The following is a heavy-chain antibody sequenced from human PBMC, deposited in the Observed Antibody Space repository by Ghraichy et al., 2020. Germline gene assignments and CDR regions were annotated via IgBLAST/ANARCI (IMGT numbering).Heavy chain of an antibody. CDR2: ILPDETII. CDR1: GFTFTGYS. V-gene: IGHV3-30*04. Sequence: GGSLRLSCAGSGFTFTGYSMHWVRQAPGKGLEWVAAILPDETIIIYADSVKGRFTISRDNSEDTMYLQMNSLRSDDTAVYYCAREKGSSGKAGWFDPWGQGTLVTVSS. CDR3: AREKGSSGKAGWFDP. D-gene: IGHD1-26*01. J-gene: IGHJ5*02.